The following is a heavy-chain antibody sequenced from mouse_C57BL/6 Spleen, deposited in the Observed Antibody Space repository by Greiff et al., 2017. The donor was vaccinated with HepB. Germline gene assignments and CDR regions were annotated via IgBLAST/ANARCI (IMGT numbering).Heavy chain of an antibody. CDR2: IYPRSGNT. Sequence: QVQLQQSGAELARPGASVKLSCKASGYTFTSYGISWVKQRTGQGLEWIGEIYPRSGNTYYNEKFKGKATLTADKSSSTAYMELRSLTSEDSAVYFCARRGGSSYLYYAMDYWGQGTSVTVSS. CDR3: ARRGGSSYLYYAMDY. CDR1: GYTFTSYG. D-gene: IGHD1-1*01. J-gene: IGHJ4*01. V-gene: IGHV1-81*01.